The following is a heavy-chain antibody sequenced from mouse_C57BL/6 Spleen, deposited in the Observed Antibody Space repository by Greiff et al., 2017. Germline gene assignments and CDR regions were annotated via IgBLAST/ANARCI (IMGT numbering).Heavy chain of an antibody. CDR1: GYTFTDYE. CDR2: IDPETGGT. Sequence: SGAELVRPGASVTLSCKASGYTFTDYEMHWVKQTPVHGLEWIGAIDPETGGTAYNQKFKGKAILTADKSSSTAYMELRSLTSEDSAVYYCTRPLTTVPSYAMDYWGQGTSVTVSS. J-gene: IGHJ4*01. CDR3: TRPLTTVPSYAMDY. V-gene: IGHV1-15*01. D-gene: IGHD1-1*01.